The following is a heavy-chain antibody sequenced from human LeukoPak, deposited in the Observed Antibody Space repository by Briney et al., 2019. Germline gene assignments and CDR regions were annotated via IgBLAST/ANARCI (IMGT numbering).Heavy chain of an antibody. CDR3: ARDSADCSSTSCYSHYMDV. D-gene: IGHD2-2*02. J-gene: IGHJ6*03. Sequence: PSETLSLTCAVYGGSFSGYYWSWIRQPPGKGLEWIGEINHSGSTNYNPSLKSGGTISVDTYKNQFSLKLSSVTAADTAVYYCARDSADCSSTSCYSHYMDVWGKGTTVTVSS. V-gene: IGHV4-34*01. CDR2: INHSGST. CDR1: GGSFSGYY.